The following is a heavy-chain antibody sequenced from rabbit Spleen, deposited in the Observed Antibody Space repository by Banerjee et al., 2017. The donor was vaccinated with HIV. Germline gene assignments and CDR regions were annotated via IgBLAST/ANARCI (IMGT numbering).Heavy chain of an antibody. Sequence: QSLEESGGDLVQPEGSLALTCKASGFSFSSSDYICWVRQAPGKGLEWISCIAGSSSGFTYSATRAKGRFTISKTSLTTVTLQMTSLTAADTATYFCVRGASSSGYYSLWGQGTLVTVS. J-gene: IGHJ4*01. D-gene: IGHD1-1*01. CDR1: GFSFSSSDY. V-gene: IGHV1S40*01. CDR2: IAGSSSGFT. CDR3: VRGASSSGYYSL.